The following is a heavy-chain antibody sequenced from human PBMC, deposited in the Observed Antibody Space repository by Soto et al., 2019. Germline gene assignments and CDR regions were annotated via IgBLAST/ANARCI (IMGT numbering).Heavy chain of an antibody. Sequence: GGSLRLSCAASGLFFSDYYLSWIRQAPGKALECVAYISGTGDTKYYADSVTGRFTISRDNPKNSLYLQMNSLRPEDAAVYYCAIGGGQIYYKGLDVWGHGTTVTVSS. V-gene: IGHV3-11*01. CDR3: AIGGGQIYYKGLDV. CDR1: GLFFSDYY. D-gene: IGHD3-10*01. CDR2: ISGTGDTK. J-gene: IGHJ6*02.